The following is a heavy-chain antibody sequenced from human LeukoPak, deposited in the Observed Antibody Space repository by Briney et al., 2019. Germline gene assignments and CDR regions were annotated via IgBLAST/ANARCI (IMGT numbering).Heavy chain of an antibody. CDR1: GGSINSGGYY. J-gene: IGHJ4*02. CDR2: IYTSGST. CDR3: ARGGYCGGDCYFYY. V-gene: IGHV4-61*02. D-gene: IGHD2-21*02. Sequence: SETLSLTCTVSGGSINSGGYYWSWIRQPAGKGLEWIGRIYTSGSTNYSPSLKSRVIMSVDTSKNQFSLKLSSVTAADTAVYYCARGGYCGGDCYFYYWGQGTLVTVSS.